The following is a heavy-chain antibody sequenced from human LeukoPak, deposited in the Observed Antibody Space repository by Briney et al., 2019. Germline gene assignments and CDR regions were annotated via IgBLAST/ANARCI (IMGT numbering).Heavy chain of an antibody. CDR3: AKTGYSSSWFQPYFDY. J-gene: IGHJ4*02. Sequence: GGSLRLSCAASGFTFSSSGMSWVRQAPGKGLEWVAVISYDGSNKYYADSVKGRFTISRDNSKNTLYLQMNSLRPEDTAVYYCAKTGYSSSWFQPYFDYWGQGTLVTVSS. D-gene: IGHD6-13*01. CDR1: GFTFSSSG. V-gene: IGHV3-30*18. CDR2: ISYDGSNK.